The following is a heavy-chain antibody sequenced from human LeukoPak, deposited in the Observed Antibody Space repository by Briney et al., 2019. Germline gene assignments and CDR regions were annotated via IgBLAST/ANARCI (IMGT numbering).Heavy chain of an antibody. J-gene: IGHJ4*02. CDR1: GYTFTGYY. D-gene: IGHD1-14*01. CDR2: INPNSGGT. CDR3: ARSNTGLDY. Sequence: ASVKVSCKASGYTFTGYYMHWVRQAPGQGLEWMGWINPNSGGTNYAEKFQGRATMTRDTSISTAYMELSRLRSDDTAVYHCARSNTGLDYWGQGTLVTVSS. V-gene: IGHV1-2*02.